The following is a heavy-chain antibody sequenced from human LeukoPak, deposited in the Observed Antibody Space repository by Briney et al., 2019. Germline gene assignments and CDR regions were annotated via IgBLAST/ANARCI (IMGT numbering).Heavy chain of an antibody. CDR3: ARQGAAGKYYYYYMDV. D-gene: IGHD6-13*01. J-gene: IGHJ6*03. CDR2: IYPDDSNT. CDR1: AYSFTSYW. Sequence: GESLKISCKGSAYSFTSYWIGWVRQMPGQGLEWMGIIYPDDSNTIYGPSFQGQVTISADKSINTAYLEWSSLKASDTAIYYCARQGAAGKYYYYYMDVWGKGTTVTVSS. V-gene: IGHV5-51*01.